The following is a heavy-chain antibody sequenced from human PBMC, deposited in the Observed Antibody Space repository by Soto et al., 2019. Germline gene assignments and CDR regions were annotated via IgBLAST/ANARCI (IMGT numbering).Heavy chain of an antibody. J-gene: IGHJ4*02. CDR2: ISAYNGNT. V-gene: IGHV1-18*01. CDR3: AGDQGVGDSSSTYLAY. Sequence: QVQLVQSGAEVKKPGASVKVSCKASGYTFTSYGISWVRQAPGQGLEWMGWISAYNGNTNYAQKLQGRVTMTTDTTTRTASTELRSLRSDDPAVYYCAGDQGVGDSSSTYLAYWGQGTLVTVSS. CDR1: GYTFTSYG. D-gene: IGHD6-6*01.